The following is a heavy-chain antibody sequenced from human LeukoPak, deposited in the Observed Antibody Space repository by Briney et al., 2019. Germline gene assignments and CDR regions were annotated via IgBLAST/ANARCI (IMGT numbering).Heavy chain of an antibody. V-gene: IGHV3-48*01. CDR2: ISSSTSTK. Sequence: TGGSLRLSCAASGFTFSNYNMNWVRQAPGKGLEWISSISSSTSTKYYSDSVKGRFTISRDNAKNSLYLQMNSLRAEDTAVYYCARVRDKALFDYWGQGTLVTVSS. CDR3: ARVRDKALFDY. CDR1: GFTFSNYN. D-gene: IGHD2-21*01. J-gene: IGHJ4*02.